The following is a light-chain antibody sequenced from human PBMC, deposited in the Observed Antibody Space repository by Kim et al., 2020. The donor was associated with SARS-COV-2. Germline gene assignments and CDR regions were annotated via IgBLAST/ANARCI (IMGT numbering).Light chain of an antibody. Sequence: SYELTQPPSVSVSPGQTASITCSGDKLGDKYACWYQQKPGQSPVLVIYQDRKRPSGIPERFSGSNSGNTATLTISGTQAMDEADYYCRAWDSSTVVFGGGTQLTVL. CDR1: KLGDKY. CDR2: QDR. CDR3: RAWDSSTVV. V-gene: IGLV3-1*01. J-gene: IGLJ2*01.